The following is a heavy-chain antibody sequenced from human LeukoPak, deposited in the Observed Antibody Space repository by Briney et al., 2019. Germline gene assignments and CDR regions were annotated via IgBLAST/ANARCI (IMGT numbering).Heavy chain of an antibody. CDR1: GFTFSSYE. Sequence: GGSLRLSCAASGFTFSSYEMNWVRQAPGKGLEWVSYIEYSGTTRYYADSVKGRFTISRDNAKNSLYLQMNSLRAEDTAVYYCARENFQYWAQGTLVTVSS. CDR2: IEYSGTTR. CDR3: ARENFQY. J-gene: IGHJ4*02. V-gene: IGHV3-48*03.